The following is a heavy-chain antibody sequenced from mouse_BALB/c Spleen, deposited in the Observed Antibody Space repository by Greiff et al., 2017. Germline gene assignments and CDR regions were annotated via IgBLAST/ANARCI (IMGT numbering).Heavy chain of an antibody. Sequence: QVQLQQPGAELVKPGAPVKLSCKASGYTFTSYWMNWVKQRPGRGLEWIGRIDPSDSETHYNQKFKDKATLTVDKSSSTAYIQLSSLTSEDSAVYYCARASLRGYAMDYWGQGTSVTVSS. CDR1: GYTFTSYW. D-gene: IGHD1-1*01. CDR3: ARASLRGYAMDY. J-gene: IGHJ4*01. V-gene: IGHV1-69*02. CDR2: IDPSDSET.